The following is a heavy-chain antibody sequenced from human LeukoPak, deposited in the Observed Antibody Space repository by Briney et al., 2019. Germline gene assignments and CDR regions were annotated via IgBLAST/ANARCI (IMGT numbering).Heavy chain of an antibody. V-gene: IGHV1-8*03. CDR2: MNPNSGNT. D-gene: IGHD5-12*01. J-gene: IGHJ4*02. CDR1: GYTFTSYD. Sequence: ASVKVSCKASGYTFTSYDINWVRQATGQGLEWMGWMNPNSGNTGYAQKFQGRVTITRNTSISTAYMELSSLTSEDTAVYYCARNIVATTNYDSWGQGTLVTVSS. CDR3: ARNIVATTNYDS.